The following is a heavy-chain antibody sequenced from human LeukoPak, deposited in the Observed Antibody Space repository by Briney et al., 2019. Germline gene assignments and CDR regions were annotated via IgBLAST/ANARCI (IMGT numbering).Heavy chain of an antibody. Sequence: GGSLRLSCAASGFTFSSYSMNWVRQAPGKGLEWVSGISSSSRTIYYADSEKGRFTISRDNAKNSLYLQMNSLRAEDTAVYYCARGDSTGWYYFDYWGQGTLVTVSS. CDR3: ARGDSTGWYYFDY. CDR2: ISSSSRTI. J-gene: IGHJ4*02. V-gene: IGHV3-48*01. D-gene: IGHD6-19*01. CDR1: GFTFSSYS.